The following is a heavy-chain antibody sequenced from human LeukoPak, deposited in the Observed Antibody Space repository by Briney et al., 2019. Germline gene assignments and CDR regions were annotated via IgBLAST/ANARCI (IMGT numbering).Heavy chain of an antibody. V-gene: IGHV1-3*03. Sequence: GASVKVSCKASGYTFTSYGISWVRQAPGQRLEWMGWINAGNGNTKYSQEFQGRVTITRDTSASTAYMELSSLRSEDMAVYYCARGPGYSGYDSYYFDYWGQGTLVTVSS. J-gene: IGHJ4*02. D-gene: IGHD5-12*01. CDR1: GYTFTSYG. CDR2: INAGNGNT. CDR3: ARGPGYSGYDSYYFDY.